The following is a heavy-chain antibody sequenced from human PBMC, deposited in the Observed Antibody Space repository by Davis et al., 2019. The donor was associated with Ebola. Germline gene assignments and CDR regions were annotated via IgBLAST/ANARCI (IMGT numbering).Heavy chain of an antibody. D-gene: IGHD1-26*01. V-gene: IGHV4-39*01. CDR2: IYYSGST. CDR1: GGSVSSGSYY. Sequence: MPSETLSLTCTVSGGSVSSGSYYWSWIRQPPGKGLEWIGYIYYSGSTYYNPSLKSRVTISVDTSKNQFSLKLSSVTAADTAVYYCADPTSGTGWGQGTLVTVSS. J-gene: IGHJ4*02. CDR3: ADPTSGTG.